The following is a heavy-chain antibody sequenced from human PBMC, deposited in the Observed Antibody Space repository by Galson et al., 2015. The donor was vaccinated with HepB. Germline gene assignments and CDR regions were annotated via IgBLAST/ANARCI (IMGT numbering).Heavy chain of an antibody. CDR3: ARIGRTYYEFWGGSGPDYMDV. D-gene: IGHD3/OR15-3a*01. J-gene: IGHJ6*03. CDR1: GYTFSIFG. V-gene: IGHV1-18*01. Sequence: SVKVSCKAIGYTFSIFGITWVRQAPGQGLEWMGWISTYNGETNYAQNFQGRLSLTTDASTSTAYMELRSLRSDDTAVYYCARIGRTYYEFWGGSGPDYMDVWGKGTTVTVSS. CDR2: ISTYNGET.